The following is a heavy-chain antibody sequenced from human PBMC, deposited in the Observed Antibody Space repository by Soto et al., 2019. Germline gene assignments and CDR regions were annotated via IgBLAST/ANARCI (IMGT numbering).Heavy chain of an antibody. J-gene: IGHJ4*02. Sequence: EVQLVESGGGLVQPGGSLRLSCAASGFTFSGYSLNWVRQAPGKGLEWISYISSSSSTIYYADSVKGRFTSSRDNAKNSLYLQMNSLREEDTAVYYCMSRRELLTTEDWGPGTLVTVSS. D-gene: IGHD1-7*01. CDR3: MSRRELLTTED. CDR1: GFTFSGYS. V-gene: IGHV3-48*02. CDR2: ISSSSSTI.